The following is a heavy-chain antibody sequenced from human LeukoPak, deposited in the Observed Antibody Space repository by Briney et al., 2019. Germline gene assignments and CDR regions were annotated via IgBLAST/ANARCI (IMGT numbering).Heavy chain of an antibody. V-gene: IGHV1-69*06. Sequence: EASVNVSCKASGGTFSSYAISWVRQAPGQGLEWMGGIIPIFGTANYAQKFQGRVTITADKSTSTAYMELSSLRSEDTAVYYCARGRGRHSSSWFDPWGQGTLVTVSS. J-gene: IGHJ5*02. CDR2: IIPIFGTA. D-gene: IGHD6-13*01. CDR1: GGTFSSYA. CDR3: ARGRGRHSSSWFDP.